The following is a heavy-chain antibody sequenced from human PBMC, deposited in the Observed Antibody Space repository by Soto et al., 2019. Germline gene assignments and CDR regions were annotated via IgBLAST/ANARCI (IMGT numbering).Heavy chain of an antibody. D-gene: IGHD2-15*01. CDR1: GYTFTGYY. CDR2: INPNSGGT. Sequence: GASVKVSCKASGYTFTGYYMHWVRQAPGQGLEWMGWINPNSGGTNYAQKFQGWVTMTRDTSISTAYMELSRLRSDDTAVYYCARAYCSGGSCHHFDYWGQGTLVTVSS. J-gene: IGHJ4*02. V-gene: IGHV1-2*04. CDR3: ARAYCSGGSCHHFDY.